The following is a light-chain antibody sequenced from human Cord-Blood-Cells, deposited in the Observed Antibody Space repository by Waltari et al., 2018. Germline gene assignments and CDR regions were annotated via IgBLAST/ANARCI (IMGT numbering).Light chain of an antibody. CDR1: QSISSW. CDR2: KAS. V-gene: IGKV1-5*03. CDR3: QQYNSYSYT. Sequence: DLHLPPPPSTLPPSVGARVTTTCRASQSISSWLAWYQQKPGKAPKLLIYKASSLESGVPSRFSGSGSGTEFTLTISSLQPDDFATYYCQQYNSYSYTFGQGTKLEIK. J-gene: IGKJ2*01.